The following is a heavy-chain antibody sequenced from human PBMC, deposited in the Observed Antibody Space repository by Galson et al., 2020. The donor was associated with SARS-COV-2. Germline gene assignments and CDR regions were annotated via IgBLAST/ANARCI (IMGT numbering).Heavy chain of an antibody. J-gene: IGHJ5*02. V-gene: IGHV4-31*03. CDR2: IYYSGST. Sequence: SETLSLTCTVSGGSISSGGYYWSWIRQHPGKGLEWIGYIYYSGSTYYNPSLKSRVTISVDTSKNQFSLKLSSVTAADTAVYYCARDRGAKTYYYGSGFDPWGQGTLVTVSS. CDR3: ARDRGAKTYYYGSGFDP. D-gene: IGHD3-10*01. CDR1: GGSISSGGYY.